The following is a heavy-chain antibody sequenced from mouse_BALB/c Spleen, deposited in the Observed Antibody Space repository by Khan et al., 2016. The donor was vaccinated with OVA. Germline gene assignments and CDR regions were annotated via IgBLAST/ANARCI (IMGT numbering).Heavy chain of an antibody. V-gene: IGHV1S81*02. J-gene: IGHJ3*01. CDR1: GYTFTSYY. CDR2: INPNNGDS. CDR3: ARSGYGNTIAY. Sequence: QVQLQQPGAELVKPGTSVKISCKASGYTFTSYYMYWVKQRPGQGLEWIGGINPNNGDSNFHEKFKSKATLTVDKSSSTAYMQLGILTSEDSAVYYCARSGYGNTIAYWGQGTLFTVSA. D-gene: IGHD2-1*01.